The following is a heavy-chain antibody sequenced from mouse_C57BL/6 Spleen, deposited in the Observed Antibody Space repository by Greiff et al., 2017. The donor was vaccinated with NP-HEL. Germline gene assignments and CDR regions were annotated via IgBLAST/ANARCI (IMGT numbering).Heavy chain of an antibody. CDR1: GYTFTSYW. D-gene: IGHD3-2*02. Sequence: QVQLKQPGAELVMPGASVKLSCKASGYTFTSYWMHWVKQRPGQGLEWIGEIDPSDSYTNYNQKFKGKSTLTVDKSSSTAYMQLSSLTSEDSAVYYCARQTAQVTWFAYWGQGTLVTVSA. CDR2: IDPSDSYT. J-gene: IGHJ3*01. CDR3: ARQTAQVTWFAY. V-gene: IGHV1-69*01.